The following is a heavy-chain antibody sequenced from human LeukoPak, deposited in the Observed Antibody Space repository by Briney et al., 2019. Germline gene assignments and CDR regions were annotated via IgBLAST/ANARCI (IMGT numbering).Heavy chain of an antibody. V-gene: IGHV4-34*01. CDR3: AREGNYDFWSGRLNWFDP. D-gene: IGHD3-3*01. Sequence: PSETLSLTCAVYGGSFSGYYWSLIRQPPGKGLEWIGEINHSGSTNYNPSLKSRVTISVDTSKNQFSLKLSSVTAADTAVYYCAREGNYDFWSGRLNWFDPWGQGTLVTVSS. J-gene: IGHJ5*02. CDR1: GGSFSGYY. CDR2: INHSGST.